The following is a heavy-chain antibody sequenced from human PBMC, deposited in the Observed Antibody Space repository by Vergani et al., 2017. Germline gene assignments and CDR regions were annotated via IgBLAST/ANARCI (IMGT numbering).Heavy chain of an antibody. V-gene: IGHV1-69*08. CDR2: IIPILGIA. CDR1: GGTFNSYT. Sequence: QVQLVQSGAEVKKPGSSVKVSCKASGGTFNSYTISWVRQAPGQGLEWMGRIIPILGIANYAQKFQGRVTVTADKSTSTAYMELSSLRSEDTAVYYCAGDLSGSFRPGSFDFWGQGTLVTVSS. CDR3: AGDLSGSFRPGSFDF. D-gene: IGHD1-26*01. J-gene: IGHJ4*02.